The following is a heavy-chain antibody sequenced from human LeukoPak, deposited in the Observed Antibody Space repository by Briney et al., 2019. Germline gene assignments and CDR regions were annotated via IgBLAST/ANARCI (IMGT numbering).Heavy chain of an antibody. CDR3: ARDGKQPYYFDY. D-gene: IGHD6-13*01. J-gene: IGHJ4*02. Sequence: SETLSLTCTVSGGSISSGSYYWSWLRQPAGKGLEWIGRIYTSGSTNYNPSLKSRVTMSVDTSKNQFSLKLSSVTAADTAVYYCARDGKQPYYFDYWGQGTLVTVSS. CDR2: IYTSGST. CDR1: GGSISSGSYY. V-gene: IGHV4-61*02.